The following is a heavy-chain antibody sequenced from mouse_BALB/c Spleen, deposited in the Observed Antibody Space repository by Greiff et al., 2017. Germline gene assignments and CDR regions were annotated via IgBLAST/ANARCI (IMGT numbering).Heavy chain of an antibody. V-gene: IGHV1S81*02. CDR1: GYTFTSYY. CDR2: INPSNGGT. D-gene: IGHD2-4*01. Sequence: QVQLKQSGAELVKPGASVKLSCKASGYTFTSYYMYWVKQRPGQGLEWIGEINPSNGGTNFNEKFKSKATLTVDKSSSTAYMQLSSLTSEDSAVYYCTRTDYDYGYWGQGTLVTVSA. CDR3: TRTDYDYGY. J-gene: IGHJ3*02.